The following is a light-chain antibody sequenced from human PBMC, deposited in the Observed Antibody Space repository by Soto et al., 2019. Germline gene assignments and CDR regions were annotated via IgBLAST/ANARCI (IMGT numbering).Light chain of an antibody. V-gene: IGLV2-14*03. CDR3: SSYASSSIYVV. J-gene: IGLJ2*01. CDR1: SGDVGAYNY. CDR2: DVN. Sequence: QFALTQPASVSGSPGQSITLSCTGTSGDVGAYNYVSWYQQHPGKAPTLIIYDVNNRPSGVSNRLSGSKSGNTASLTISGLQAEDEADYYCSSYASSSIYVVFGGGTKLTVL.